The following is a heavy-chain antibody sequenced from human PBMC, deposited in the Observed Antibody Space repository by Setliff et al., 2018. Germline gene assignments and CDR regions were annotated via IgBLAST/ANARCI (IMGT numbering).Heavy chain of an antibody. Sequence: SETLSLTCTASGVSFGSGTYYWSWIRQPAGKGLEWVGYVYYTGNTNYNPSLKSRLTISVDPSKNQVSLQLKSATTADTAVYYCARDRTAYNYGMDIWGQGTTVTVSS. CDR3: ARDRTAYNYGMDI. D-gene: IGHD5-18*01. J-gene: IGHJ6*02. V-gene: IGHV4-61*10. CDR2: VYYTGNT. CDR1: GVSFGSGTYY.